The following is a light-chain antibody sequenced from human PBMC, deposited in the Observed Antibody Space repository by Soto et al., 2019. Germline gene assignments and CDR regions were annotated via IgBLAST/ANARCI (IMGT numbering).Light chain of an antibody. CDR3: QQSYSTPV. Sequence: DIQMTQSPSSLSASVGDRVTITCRASQSISSYLNWYQQKPGKAPKLLIYAASSLQSGVPSRFSGSGSGTDFTLNISSLQPDDFATYYCQQSYSTPVFGQGTKLEIK. V-gene: IGKV1-39*01. J-gene: IGKJ2*01. CDR1: QSISSY. CDR2: AAS.